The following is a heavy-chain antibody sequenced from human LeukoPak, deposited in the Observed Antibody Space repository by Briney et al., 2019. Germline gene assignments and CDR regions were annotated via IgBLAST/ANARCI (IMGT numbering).Heavy chain of an antibody. D-gene: IGHD1-26*01. V-gene: IGHV1-69*13. Sequence: SVKVSCKASGGTFSSYAISWVRQAPGQGLEWMGGIIPIFGTANYAQKFQGRVTITADESTSTAYMELSSLRSEDTAVYYCARARSGSGSYYGYYMDVWGKGTTVTISS. CDR3: ARARSGSGSYYGYYMDV. J-gene: IGHJ6*03. CDR2: IIPIFGTA. CDR1: GGTFSSYA.